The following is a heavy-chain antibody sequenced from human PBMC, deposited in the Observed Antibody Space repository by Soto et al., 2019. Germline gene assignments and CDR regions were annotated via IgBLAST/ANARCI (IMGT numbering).Heavy chain of an antibody. J-gene: IGHJ6*02. CDR1: GGSFNNYA. V-gene: IGHV1-69*01. CDR3: AVAMVREILIFESSGMHV. D-gene: IGHD3-10*01. CDR2: IIPNFDTP. Sequence: QVHLVQSGAEVKKPGSSVKVSCKTSGGSFNNYAVSWVRQAPGQGLEWMGGIIPNFDTPNYAQKFQDRVTISADESTSTGYMVLRSLRSNDASVYYCAVAMVREILIFESSGMHVWGQGTTVIVSS.